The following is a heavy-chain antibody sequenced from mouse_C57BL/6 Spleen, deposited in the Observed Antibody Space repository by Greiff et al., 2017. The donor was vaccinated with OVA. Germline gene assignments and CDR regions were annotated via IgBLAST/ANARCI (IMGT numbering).Heavy chain of an antibody. CDR2: ISDGGSYT. D-gene: IGHD2-4*01. J-gene: IGHJ2*01. CDR3: AGDYDGTGYFDY. V-gene: IGHV5-4*01. Sequence: EVQGVESGGGLVKPGGSLKLSCAASGFTFSSYAMSWVRQTPEKRLEWVATISDGGSYTYYPDNVKGRFTISRDNAKNNLYLQRSHLKSEDTAMYYCAGDYDGTGYFDYWGQGTTLTVSS. CDR1: GFTFSSYA.